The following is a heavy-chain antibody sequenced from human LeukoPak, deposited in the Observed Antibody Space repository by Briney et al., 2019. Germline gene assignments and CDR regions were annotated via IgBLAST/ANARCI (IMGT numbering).Heavy chain of an antibody. D-gene: IGHD2/OR15-2a*01. V-gene: IGHV3-7*03. CDR3: ARRGSTDY. CDR1: GFSFSGYW. Sequence: GGSLRLSCAASGFSFSGYWLTWVRQAPGKGLEWVANIKEDGSEKYYADFVKGRFTISRDNAKNSLDLQMNSLRAEDTAVYYCARRGSTDYWGQGTLVTVSS. CDR2: IKEDGSEK. J-gene: IGHJ4*02.